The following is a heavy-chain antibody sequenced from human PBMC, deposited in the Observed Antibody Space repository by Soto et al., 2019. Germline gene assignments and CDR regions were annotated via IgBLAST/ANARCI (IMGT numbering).Heavy chain of an antibody. CDR1: GVSIGSHDW. CDR2: SHQSGNT. D-gene: IGHD5-18*01. V-gene: IGHV4-4*02. CDR3: ATRDTGRVY. Sequence: VQLQESGPGLVKPSGTLSLTCAVSGVSIGSHDWWTWVRQPPGKGLEWIGESHQSGNTNYNSSLQSRLTISLDKCKNHFPLQLSSVTVADTAVYYCATRDTGRVYWGQGTLVTVSS. J-gene: IGHJ4*02.